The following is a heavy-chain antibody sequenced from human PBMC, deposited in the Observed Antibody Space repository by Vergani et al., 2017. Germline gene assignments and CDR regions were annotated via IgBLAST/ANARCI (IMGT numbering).Heavy chain of an antibody. D-gene: IGHD3-22*01. CDR2: ISSSSSYI. CDR3: ASSRTYYYDSSGNYGMDV. CDR1: GFTFSSYS. Sequence: EVQLVESGGGLVKPGGSLRLSCAASGFTFSSYSMNWVRQAPGKGLEWVSSISSSSSYIYYADSVKGRFTISRDNAKNSRYLQMNSLRAEDTAVYYCASSRTYYYDSSGNYGMDVWGQGTTVTVSS. J-gene: IGHJ6*02. V-gene: IGHV3-21*01.